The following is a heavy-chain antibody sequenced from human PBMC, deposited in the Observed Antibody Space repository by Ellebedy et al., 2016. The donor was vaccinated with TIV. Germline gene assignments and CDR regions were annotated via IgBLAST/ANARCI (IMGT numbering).Heavy chain of an antibody. D-gene: IGHD4-11*01. J-gene: IGHJ4*02. CDR2: ISGSGGST. Sequence: GESLKISXAASGFTFSSYAMSWVRQAPGKGLEWVSAISGSGGSTYYADSVKGRFTISRDNSKNTLYLQMNSLRAEDTAVYYCAIYTGLDYWGQGTLVTVSS. CDR1: GFTFSSYA. CDR3: AIYTGLDY. V-gene: IGHV3-23*01.